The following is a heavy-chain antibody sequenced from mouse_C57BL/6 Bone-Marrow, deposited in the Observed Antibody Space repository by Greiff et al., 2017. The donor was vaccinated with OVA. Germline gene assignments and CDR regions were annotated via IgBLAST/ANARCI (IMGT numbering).Heavy chain of an antibody. CDR3: ALIALRQYYFDS. CDR2: IWWDDDK. CDR1: GFSLSTFGMG. J-gene: IGHJ2*01. Sequence: QVTLKECGPGILQPSQTLSLTCSFSGFSLSTFGMGVGWIRQPSGKGLEWLAHIWWDDDKYYNPALKSRPTLSKDTSKNQVFLKNATVETADTATYYFALIALRQYYFDSWGQGTTLTVSS. V-gene: IGHV8-8*01. D-gene: IGHD3-2*01.